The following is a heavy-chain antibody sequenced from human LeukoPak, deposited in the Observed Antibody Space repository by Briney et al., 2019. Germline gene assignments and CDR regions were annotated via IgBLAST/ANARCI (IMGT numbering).Heavy chain of an antibody. J-gene: IGHJ6*02. CDR3: ARPGDSLGSYYNFGYYYGMDV. Sequence: ASVKVSCKASGYTFTSYDINGVRQGTGQGLEWMGWMNPNSGNTGYAQKLQGRVTMTRNTSISTAYMEQSRLRSEDTAVYYCARPGDSLGSYYNFGYYYGMDVWGQRTTVTVSS. CDR1: GYTFTSYD. CDR2: MNPNSGNT. V-gene: IGHV1-8*01. D-gene: IGHD3-10*01.